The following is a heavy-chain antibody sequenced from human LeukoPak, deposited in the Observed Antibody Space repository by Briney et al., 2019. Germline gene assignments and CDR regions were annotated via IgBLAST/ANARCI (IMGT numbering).Heavy chain of an antibody. CDR3: ARELWFANAPGSWLDP. D-gene: IGHD3-10*01. Sequence: PSETLSLTCVVSGDSISSGAYSWSWIRQPPGKGLEWIGYIFHTGSTFYNPSLKSRLTISVDNSKNQFSLRLSSVTAADTAVYYCARELWFANAPGSWLDPRGQGTLVTVSS. V-gene: IGHV4-30-2*01. CDR1: GDSISSGAYS. J-gene: IGHJ5*02. CDR2: IFHTGST.